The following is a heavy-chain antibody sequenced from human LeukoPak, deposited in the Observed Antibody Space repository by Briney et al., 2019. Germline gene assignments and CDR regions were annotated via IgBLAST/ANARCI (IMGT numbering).Heavy chain of an antibody. J-gene: IGHJ4*02. CDR1: GYTFTSYG. CDR3: ARDDAISVRHYFDY. CDR2: ISGYTGNT. Sequence: EASVKVSCKASGYTFTSYGISWVRQAPGQGLEWMGWISGYTGNTNFAQNLQGRATLTTDTSTSTAYMELRSLRSDDMAVYYCARDDAISVRHYFDYWGQGTLVTVSS. D-gene: IGHD3-9*01. V-gene: IGHV1-18*03.